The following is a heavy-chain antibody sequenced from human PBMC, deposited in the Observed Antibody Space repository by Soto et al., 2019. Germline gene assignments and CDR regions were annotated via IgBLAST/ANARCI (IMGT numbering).Heavy chain of an antibody. Sequence: GGSLRLSCAASGFTFSSYAMSWVRQAPGKGLEWVSAISGSGGSTYYADSVKGRFTISRDNSKNTLYLQMNSLKTEDTAVYYLTRRGFLDYYYGMDVWGQGTTVNVSS. J-gene: IGHJ6*01. CDR1: GFTFSSYA. V-gene: IGHV3-23*01. D-gene: IGHD4-17*01. CDR3: TRRGFLDYYYGMDV. CDR2: ISGSGGST.